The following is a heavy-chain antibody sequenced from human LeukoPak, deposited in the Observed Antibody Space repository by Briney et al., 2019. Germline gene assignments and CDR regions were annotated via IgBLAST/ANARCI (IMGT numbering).Heavy chain of an antibody. CDR3: TTGLCSGGSCYRGIGFWY. D-gene: IGHD2-15*01. J-gene: IGHJ4*02. Sequence: GGSLRLSCAASGFTFSNAWMSWVRQAPGGGLEWVGCIKSKTDGGTTDYAAAVKGRFTISRDDSKNTLYLQMNSLKTEDTAVYYCTTGLCSGGSCYRGIGFWYWGQGTLVTVSS. CDR1: GFTFSNAW. CDR2: IKSKTDGGTT. V-gene: IGHV3-15*01.